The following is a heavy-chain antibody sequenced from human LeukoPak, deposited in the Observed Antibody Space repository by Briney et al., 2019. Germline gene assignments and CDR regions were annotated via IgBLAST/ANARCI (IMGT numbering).Heavy chain of an antibody. V-gene: IGHV3-74*03. CDR2: INTDGSST. D-gene: IGHD3-10*01. CDR1: GFSFSNYW. J-gene: IGHJ4*02. Sequence: GGSLRLSCAGSGFSFSNYWMYWVRQAAEEGLVCVSRINTDGSSTSYADSVTGRFTISRDDAKNTLYLQMNSLRTEDTAVYYCTISAPGKRYFDNWGQGALVTVSS. CDR3: TISAPGKRYFDN.